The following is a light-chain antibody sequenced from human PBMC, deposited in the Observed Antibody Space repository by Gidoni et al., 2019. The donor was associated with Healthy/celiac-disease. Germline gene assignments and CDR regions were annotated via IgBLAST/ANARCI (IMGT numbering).Light chain of an antibody. CDR2: RNS. CDR3: HSYDSSLSASVV. CDR1: SSNIGAGYD. J-gene: IGLJ2*01. V-gene: IGLV1-40*01. Sequence: QSVLTQPPSGSGAPGQRVIISCTGDSSNIGAGYDVPWYQQLPGTAPKLLIYRNSNRPSGVPDRFSGSKSGTSASLAITGLQAEDEAYYDCHSYDSSLSASVVFGGGTKLTVL.